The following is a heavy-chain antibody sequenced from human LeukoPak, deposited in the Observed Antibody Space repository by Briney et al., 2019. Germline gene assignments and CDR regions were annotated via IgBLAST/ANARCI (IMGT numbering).Heavy chain of an antibody. D-gene: IGHD6-13*01. J-gene: IGHJ4*02. Sequence: SETLSLTCTVSGGSISGYYWSWVRQSPGKVLGWIGYISYSGTTNYNPSLKSRVTLSVDTSTNHFSLELTSVTAADTAVYYCARQNPAASGQGLDYWGQGTLVTVSS. CDR3: ARQNPAASGQGLDY. CDR2: ISYSGTT. CDR1: GGSISGYY. V-gene: IGHV4-59*08.